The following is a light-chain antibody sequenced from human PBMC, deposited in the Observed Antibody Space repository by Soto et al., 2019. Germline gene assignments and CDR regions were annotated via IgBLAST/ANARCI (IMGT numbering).Light chain of an antibody. J-gene: IGLJ1*01. CDR3: CSYSTTMANV. CDR2: DVS. Sequence: QSALTQPASVCGSPGQSITISCTGTSSDVGRYKFVSWYQHHPGKAPKLMIYDVSNRPSGVSNRFSGSKSGNTASLTISGLQADDEADYYCCSYSTTMANVFGTGTKLTVL. V-gene: IGLV2-14*03. CDR1: SSDVGRYKF.